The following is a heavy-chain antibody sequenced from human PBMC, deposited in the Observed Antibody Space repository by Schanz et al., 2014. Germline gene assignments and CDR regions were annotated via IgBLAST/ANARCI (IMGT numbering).Heavy chain of an antibody. J-gene: IGHJ4*01. CDR3: AREQIMAAAGLVDY. D-gene: IGHD6-13*01. V-gene: IGHV3-21*05. Sequence: EGQLAESGGGAVRPGGSLRLSCAASGFTLSSYWMHWVRQAPGKGLEWVSYISGTTTYTNYADSVKGRFTISRDNAKNSLYLQMNSLRAEDTAVYYCAREQIMAAAGLVDYWGHGTLXTVSS. CDR2: ISGTTTYT. CDR1: GFTLSSYW.